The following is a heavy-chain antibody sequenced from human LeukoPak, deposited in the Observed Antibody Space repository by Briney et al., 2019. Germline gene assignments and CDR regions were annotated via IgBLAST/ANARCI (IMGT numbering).Heavy chain of an antibody. J-gene: IGHJ4*02. Sequence: GESLKISCKGSGNSFTNYWIGWVRQLPGKGLEWMGIIYPGDSDTRYSPSFQGQVTISVNKSISTAYLQWSSLKASDTAMYYCVRQKDYSHYFDYWGQGTLVTVSS. D-gene: IGHD4-11*01. CDR2: IYPGDSDT. CDR1: GNSFTNYW. V-gene: IGHV5-51*01. CDR3: VRQKDYSHYFDY.